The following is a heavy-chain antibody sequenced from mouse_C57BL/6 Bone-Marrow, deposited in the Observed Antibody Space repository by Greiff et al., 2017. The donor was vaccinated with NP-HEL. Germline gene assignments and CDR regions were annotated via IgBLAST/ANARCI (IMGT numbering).Heavy chain of an antibody. CDR1: GYTFTSYW. CDR2: IDPSDSYT. CDR3: ARKNYYGSRRAWFAY. D-gene: IGHD1-1*01. J-gene: IGHJ3*01. V-gene: IGHV1-69*01. Sequence: VQLQQPGAELVMPGASVKLSCKASGYTFTSYWMHWVKQRPGQGLEWIGEIDPSDSYTNYNQKFKGKSTLTVDKSSSTAYMQLSSLTSEDSAVYYCARKNYYGSRRAWFAYWGQGTLVTVSA.